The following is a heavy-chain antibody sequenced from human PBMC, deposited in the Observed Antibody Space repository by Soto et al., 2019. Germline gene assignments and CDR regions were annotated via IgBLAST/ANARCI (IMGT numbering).Heavy chain of an antibody. D-gene: IGHD5-12*01. V-gene: IGHV5-51*01. J-gene: IGHJ4*02. CDR1: GYNFPFYW. Sequence: GESLKISCVGSGYNFPFYWIAWVRQMPGKGLEWMGIIYPGDSDARYSPSFQGQVTISADKSINTAYLHWSSLKASDTAMYYCARRGGYAVGGYKYYFDYWGPGTLVTVSS. CDR3: ARRGGYAVGGYKYYFDY. CDR2: IYPGDSDA.